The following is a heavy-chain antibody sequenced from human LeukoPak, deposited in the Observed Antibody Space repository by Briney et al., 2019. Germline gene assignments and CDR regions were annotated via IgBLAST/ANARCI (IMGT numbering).Heavy chain of an antibody. Sequence: GGSLRLSSAASGFTVSSNYMSWVRQAPGKGLEWVSVIYSGGSTYYADSVKGRFTISRDNSRNTLYLQMNSLRAEDTAVYYCARVGSGVWYFDLWGRGTLVTVSS. CDR2: IYSGGST. D-gene: IGHD3-10*01. V-gene: IGHV3-66*01. J-gene: IGHJ2*01. CDR3: ARVGSGVWYFDL. CDR1: GFTVSSNY.